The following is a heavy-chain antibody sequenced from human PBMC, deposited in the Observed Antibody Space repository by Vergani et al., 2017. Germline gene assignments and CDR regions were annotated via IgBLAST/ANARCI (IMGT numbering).Heavy chain of an antibody. CDR3: ARDWGNQLLDWEGTFDY. V-gene: IGHV1-18*01. D-gene: IGHD2-2*01. Sequence: QVQLVQSGAEVKKPGASVKVSCKASGYTFTSYGISWVRQAPGQGLEWMGWISAYNGNTNYAQKLQGRVTMTTDTSTSTAYLELRSLRSDDTAVYYCARDWGNQLLDWEGTFDYWGQGTLVTVSS. J-gene: IGHJ4*02. CDR2: ISAYNGNT. CDR1: GYTFTSYG.